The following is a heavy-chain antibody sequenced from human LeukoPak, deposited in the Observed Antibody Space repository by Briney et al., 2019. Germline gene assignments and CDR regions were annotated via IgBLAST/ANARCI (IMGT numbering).Heavy chain of an antibody. J-gene: IGHJ4*02. CDR1: GFTFSTYG. V-gene: IGHV3-30*18. D-gene: IGHD5-18*01. CDR2: ILYDGSDK. Sequence: GGSLRLSCAASGFTFSTYGMHWVLQAPGKGLEWVAAILYDGSDKSYADSVKGRFTISRDNSKNTLYLQMNSLRAEDTAVYYCAKDVYSYGYVGDYWGQGTLVTVSS. CDR3: AKDVYSYGYVGDY.